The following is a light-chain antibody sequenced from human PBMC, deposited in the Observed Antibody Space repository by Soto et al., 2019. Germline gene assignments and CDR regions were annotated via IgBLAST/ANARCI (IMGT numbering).Light chain of an antibody. CDR3: QQRSNWPSIT. Sequence: EIVLTHSPATLSLSPGERATLSCRASQSVSSYLAWYQQKPGQAPRLLIYGASNRATGIPARFSGSGSGTDFTLTISSLEPEDSAVYYCQQRSNWPSITFGQGTRLEIK. CDR2: GAS. CDR1: QSVSSY. J-gene: IGKJ5*01. V-gene: IGKV3-11*01.